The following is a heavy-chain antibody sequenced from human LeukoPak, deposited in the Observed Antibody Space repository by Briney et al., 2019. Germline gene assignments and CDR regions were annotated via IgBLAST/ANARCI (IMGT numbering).Heavy chain of an antibody. D-gene: IGHD6-19*01. CDR3: AKVIGSGWYKGPYYFDY. CDR2: ISGSGGST. V-gene: IGHV3-23*01. J-gene: IGHJ4*02. Sequence: GGSLRLSCAASGFTFSRYDMSWVRQAPGKGLEWVSAISGSGGSTYYADSVKGRFTISRDNSKNTLYLQMNSLRAEDTAVYYCAKVIGSGWYKGPYYFDYWGQGTLVTVSS. CDR1: GFTFSRYD.